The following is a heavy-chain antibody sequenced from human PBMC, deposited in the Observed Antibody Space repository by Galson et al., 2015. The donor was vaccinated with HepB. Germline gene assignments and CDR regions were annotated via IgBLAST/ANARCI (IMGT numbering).Heavy chain of an antibody. CDR2: ITPIFGTA. J-gene: IGHJ6*02. Sequence: SVKVSCKASGGTFSSYAISWVRQAPGQGLEWMGGITPIFGTANYAQKFQGRVTITADESTSTAYMELSSLRSEDTAVYYCARKSPYDYRGDYYYGMDVWGQGTTVTVSS. V-gene: IGHV1-69*13. D-gene: IGHD5-12*01. CDR3: ARKSPYDYRGDYYYGMDV. CDR1: GGTFSSYA.